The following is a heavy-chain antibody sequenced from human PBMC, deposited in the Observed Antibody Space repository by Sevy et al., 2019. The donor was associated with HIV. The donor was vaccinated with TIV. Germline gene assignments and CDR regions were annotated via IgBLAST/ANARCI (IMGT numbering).Heavy chain of an antibody. D-gene: IGHD4-4*01. V-gene: IGHV3-33*01. J-gene: IGHJ6*02. Sequence: GGSLRLSCAASGFIFSTHGMHWVRQAPGKGLEWVARIWYDGSDTYYGESVEGRFTISRDNSKNTVDLQMNSLRVEDTAVYYCARDVDSNYDGIDAWGQGTTVTVSS. CDR2: IWYDGSDT. CDR1: GFIFSTHG. CDR3: ARDVDSNYDGIDA.